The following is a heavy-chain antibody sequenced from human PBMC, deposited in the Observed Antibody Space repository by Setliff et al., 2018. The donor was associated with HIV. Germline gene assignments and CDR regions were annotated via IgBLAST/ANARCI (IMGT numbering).Heavy chain of an antibody. CDR2: IYYSGTT. CDR3: ARDPATGVDY. CDR1: GASISSGGYY. J-gene: IGHJ4*02. Sequence: SETLSLTCTVFGASISSGGYYWTWIRQHPGKGLEWIGYIYYSGTTYYNPSLKSRVAISVDTSKNQFSLSLNSVTAADTAMYYCARDPATGVDYWGQGTLVTVSS. V-gene: IGHV4-31*03. D-gene: IGHD4-4*01.